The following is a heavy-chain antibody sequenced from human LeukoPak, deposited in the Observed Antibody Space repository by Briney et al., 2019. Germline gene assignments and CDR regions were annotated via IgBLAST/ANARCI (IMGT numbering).Heavy chain of an antibody. CDR1: GFTFSTYG. J-gene: IGHJ3*01. Sequence: TGGSLRLSCAASGFTFSTYGMHWVRQAPGKGLEWVAVIWYDGSNKYYADSVKGRFTISRDNSKNTLNLQMNSLRAEDTAVYYCARAVGPFDFWGQGTMVTVSA. CDR2: IWYDGSNK. V-gene: IGHV3-33*01. CDR3: ARAVGPFDF.